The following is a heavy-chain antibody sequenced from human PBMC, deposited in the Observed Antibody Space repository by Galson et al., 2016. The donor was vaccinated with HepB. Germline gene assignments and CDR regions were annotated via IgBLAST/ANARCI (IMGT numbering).Heavy chain of an antibody. CDR1: GFIFDDYA. Sequence: SLRLSCAASGFIFDDYAIHWVRQAPGKGLEWVSGNSWNGYIMGYADSVKGRFTISRDNAKYSLYLQMNSLRAEDTALYYCAKAPTWGTYSRSSPLDYWGQGTLVTVSS. CDR3: AKAPTWGTYSRSSPLDY. CDR2: NSWNGYIM. V-gene: IGHV3-9*01. J-gene: IGHJ4*02. D-gene: IGHD6-6*01.